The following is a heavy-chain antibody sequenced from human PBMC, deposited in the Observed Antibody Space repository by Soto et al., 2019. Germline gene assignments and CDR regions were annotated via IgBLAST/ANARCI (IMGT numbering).Heavy chain of an antibody. CDR3: ARASIAAAGYYFDY. Sequence: EVQLVESGGGLIQPGGSLRLSCAASGFTVSTNYMSWVRQAPGKGLEWVSVIYSGGSTYYADSVKGRFTISRDNSKNTLYLQMNSLRAVDTAVHYCARASIAAAGYYFDYWGQVTLVTVSS. V-gene: IGHV3-53*01. CDR1: GFTVSTNY. D-gene: IGHD6-13*01. CDR2: IYSGGST. J-gene: IGHJ4*02.